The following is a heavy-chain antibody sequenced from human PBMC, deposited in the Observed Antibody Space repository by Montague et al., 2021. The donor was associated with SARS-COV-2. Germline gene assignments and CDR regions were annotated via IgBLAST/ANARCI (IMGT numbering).Heavy chain of an antibody. CDR1: GGSISSSSYY. Sequence: SETLSLTCTVSGGSISSSSYYWGWIRQPQGKGLEWIGSIYYSGSTYYNPSLKSRVSISVDTSKNQFSLKLSSVTAADTAVYYCARGVTMIVVVIRYNWFDPWGQGTLVTVSS. V-gene: IGHV4-39*01. D-gene: IGHD3-22*01. CDR2: IYYSGST. CDR3: ARGVTMIVVVIRYNWFDP. J-gene: IGHJ5*02.